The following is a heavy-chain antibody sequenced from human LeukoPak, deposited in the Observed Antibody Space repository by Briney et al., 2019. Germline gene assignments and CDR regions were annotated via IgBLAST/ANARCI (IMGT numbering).Heavy chain of an antibody. CDR1: GYTFSSHY. CDR3: ARDYYGSGFDAFDI. D-gene: IGHD3-10*01. J-gene: IGHJ3*02. CDR2: IDPSRGST. Sequence: GASVKVSCKASGYTFSSHYMNWVRQAPGQGLEWIGIIDPSRGSTSYAQKFQGRVTMTSDTSTRTVYMEMRSLRSEDTATYYCARDYYGSGFDAFDIWGQGTMVTVSS. V-gene: IGHV1-46*01.